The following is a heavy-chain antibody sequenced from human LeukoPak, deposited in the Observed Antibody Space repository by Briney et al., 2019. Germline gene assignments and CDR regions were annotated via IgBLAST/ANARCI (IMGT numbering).Heavy chain of an antibody. CDR2: IRQDGSQK. Sequence: GGSLRLSCAASGFTFRNYGMSWVRQAPGKGLEWVATIRQDGSQKYYVDSVKGRFTISRDNAKNSLYLQMNSLRAEDTAVYYCARESGSVTSEVDFDYWGQGTLVTVSS. V-gene: IGHV3-7*01. CDR3: ARESGSVTSEVDFDY. J-gene: IGHJ4*02. D-gene: IGHD4-17*01. CDR1: GFTFRNYG.